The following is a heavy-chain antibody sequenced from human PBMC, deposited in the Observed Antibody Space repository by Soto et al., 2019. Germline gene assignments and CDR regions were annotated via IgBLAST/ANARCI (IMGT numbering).Heavy chain of an antibody. Sequence: QVQLVESGGGVVQPGGSLRLSCAASGFIFSSYGMYWIRQAPGKGLEWVAGISHDGSNKYYGDSVKGRCTISRDNSKNTLFWQSDSLRAEDTAVYYCAKLIGGVKAIGGTGNWLDPWGQGTLVTVSS. CDR1: GFIFSSYG. CDR2: ISHDGSNK. CDR3: AKLIGGVKAIGGTGNWLDP. J-gene: IGHJ5*02. D-gene: IGHD3-3*01. V-gene: IGHV3-30*18.